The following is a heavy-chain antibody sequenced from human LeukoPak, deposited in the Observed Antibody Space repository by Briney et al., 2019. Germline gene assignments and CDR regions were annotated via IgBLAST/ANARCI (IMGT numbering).Heavy chain of an antibody. J-gene: IGHJ6*04. CDR2: ISGGST. Sequence: GRSLRLSCAASGFTPSSYAMSWVRQAPGKGLEWVSAISGGSTYYADSAKGRFTISRDNSQNTLYLQMRSLRAEDTAVYYCAKDLTWNGMDVWGKGPTVTVSS. CDR1: GFTPSSYA. V-gene: IGHV3-23*01. CDR3: AKDLTWNGMDV.